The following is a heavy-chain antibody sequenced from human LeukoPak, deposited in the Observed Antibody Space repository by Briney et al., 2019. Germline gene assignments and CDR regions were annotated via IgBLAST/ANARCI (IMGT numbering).Heavy chain of an antibody. D-gene: IGHD1-26*01. CDR2: INPNSGGT. V-gene: IGHV1-2*02. Sequence: ASVKVSCXASGYTFTGYYMHWVRQAPGQGLAWMGWINPNSGGTNYAQKFQGRVTMTRDTSISTAYMELSRLRSDDTAVYYCARRHSGSYYRGAFDIWGQGTMVTVSS. J-gene: IGHJ3*02. CDR3: ARRHSGSYYRGAFDI. CDR1: GYTFTGYY.